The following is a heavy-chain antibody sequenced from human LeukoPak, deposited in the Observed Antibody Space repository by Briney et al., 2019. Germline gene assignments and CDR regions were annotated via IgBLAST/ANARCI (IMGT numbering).Heavy chain of an antibody. D-gene: IGHD1-26*01. J-gene: IGHJ6*02. V-gene: IGHV3-33*01. CDR1: GFTFSSYG. CDR3: TRDVGATADYYYGMHV. Sequence: GGSLRLSCAASGFTFSSYGMHWVRQAPGKGLEWVAVIWYDGSNKYYADSVKGRFTISRDNSKNTLYLQMNSLRAEDTAVYYCTRDVGATADYYYGMHVWGQGTTVTVSS. CDR2: IWYDGSNK.